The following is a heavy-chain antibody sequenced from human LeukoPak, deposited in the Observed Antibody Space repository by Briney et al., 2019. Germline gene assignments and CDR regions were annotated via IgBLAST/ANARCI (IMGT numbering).Heavy chain of an antibody. D-gene: IGHD1-26*01. CDR2: IFATGRT. V-gene: IGHV4-4*07. CDR3: ARENSASYREFDS. J-gene: IGHJ4*02. CDR1: GGSISTYY. Sequence: SETLSLTCTVSGGSISTYYWSWIRQPAGKGLEWFGRIFATGRTNYDPSLMSRVTMSIDTSKNQFSLRLTSVTAADTAVYYCARENSASYREFDSWGQGTQVTVSS.